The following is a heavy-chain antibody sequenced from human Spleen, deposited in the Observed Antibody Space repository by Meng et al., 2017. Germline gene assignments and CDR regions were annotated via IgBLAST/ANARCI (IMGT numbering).Heavy chain of an antibody. Sequence: VQLVESGGGVVQPGRSLRLSCATSGFTFTNYAMHWVRQAPGKGLEWVAIVGHDGNSGCYADSVRGRFTISRDNSKNMVYLHMSSLRAEDTAVYYCAKGGGLRSWFADYWGQGTLVTVSS. D-gene: IGHD5-12*01. V-gene: IGHV3-30-3*01. J-gene: IGHJ4*02. CDR2: VGHDGNSG. CDR3: AKGGGLRSWFADY. CDR1: GFTFTNYA.